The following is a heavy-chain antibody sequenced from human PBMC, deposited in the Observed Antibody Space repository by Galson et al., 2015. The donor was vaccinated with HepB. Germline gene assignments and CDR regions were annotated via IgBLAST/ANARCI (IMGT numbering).Heavy chain of an antibody. CDR2: ISSSSSYI. Sequence: SLRLSCAASGFTFSSYSMNWVRQAPGKGLEWVSSISSSSSYIYYADSVKGRFTISRDNAKNSLYLQMNSLRAEDTAVYYCARESVAGTWYWFDPWGQGTLVTVSS. J-gene: IGHJ5*02. CDR3: ARESVAGTWYWFDP. D-gene: IGHD6-19*01. CDR1: GFTFSSYS. V-gene: IGHV3-21*01.